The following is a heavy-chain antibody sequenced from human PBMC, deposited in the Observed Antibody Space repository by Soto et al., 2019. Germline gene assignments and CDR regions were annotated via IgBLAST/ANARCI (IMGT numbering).Heavy chain of an antibody. J-gene: IGHJ5*02. CDR2: ISAYNGNT. CDR3: ARGYSSGWSLDWFDP. D-gene: IGHD6-19*01. Sequence: ASVKVSCKASGCTFTSYGISWVRQAPGQGLEWMGWISAYNGNTNYAQKLQGRVTMTTDTSTSTAYMELRSLRSDDTAVYYCARGYSSGWSLDWFDPWGQGTLVTVSS. CDR1: GCTFTSYG. V-gene: IGHV1-18*04.